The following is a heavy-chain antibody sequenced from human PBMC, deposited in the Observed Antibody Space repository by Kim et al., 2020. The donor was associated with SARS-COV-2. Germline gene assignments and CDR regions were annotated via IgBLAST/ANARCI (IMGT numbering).Heavy chain of an antibody. CDR2: IYYSGST. CDR3: ASPGGALWWDDEKD. J-gene: IGHJ4*02. CDR1: GGSISSSSYY. D-gene: IGHD2-21*01. Sequence: LSLTCTVSGGSISSSSYYWGWIRQPPGQGLDWIGTIYYSGSTYYNPSLKSRVTISVDTSKNQFSLKLRSGTAAATAVSSGASPGGALWWDDEKDWGQGKLVTVSS. V-gene: IGHV4-39*01.